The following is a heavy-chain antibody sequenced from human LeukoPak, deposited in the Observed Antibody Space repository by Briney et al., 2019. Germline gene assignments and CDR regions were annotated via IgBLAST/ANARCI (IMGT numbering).Heavy chain of an antibody. J-gene: IGHJ4*02. CDR1: GFTFNNYA. CDR3: ARDYADYVGYFFFDY. V-gene: IGHV3-23*01. D-gene: IGHD4-17*01. CDR2: ISGGGETT. Sequence: PGGSLRLSCAASGFTFNNYAMNWVRQAPGKGLGVVFSISGGGETTYYADSAKGRFTISRDNSQNTLYLQMNSLRAEDTAVYYCARDYADYVGYFFFDYWGQGTLVTVSS.